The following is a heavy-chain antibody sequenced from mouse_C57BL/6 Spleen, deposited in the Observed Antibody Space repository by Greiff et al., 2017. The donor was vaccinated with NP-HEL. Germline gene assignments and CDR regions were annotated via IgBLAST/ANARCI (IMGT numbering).Heavy chain of an antibody. CDR3: ARRPAY. CDR1: GYSITSGYY. CDR2: ISYDGSN. J-gene: IGHJ3*01. Sequence: EVKLQESGPGLVKPSQSLSLTCSVTGYSITSGYYWNWIRQFPGNKLEWMGYISYDGSNNYNPSLKNRISITRDTSKNQFFLKLNSVTTEDTATYYCARRPAYWGLGTLVTVSA. V-gene: IGHV3-6*01.